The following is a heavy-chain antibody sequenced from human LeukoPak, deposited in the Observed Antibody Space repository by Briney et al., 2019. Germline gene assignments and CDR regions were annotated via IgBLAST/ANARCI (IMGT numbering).Heavy chain of an antibody. V-gene: IGHV1-2*02. D-gene: IGHD3-3*01. Sequence: ASVKVSCKASGYTSTGYYMHWVRQAPGQGLEWMGWINPNSGGTNYAQKFQGRVTMTRDTSISTAYMELSRLRSDDTAVYYCARSGHYDFWSGYVPLDYWGQGTLVTVSS. CDR1: GYTSTGYY. CDR3: ARSGHYDFWSGYVPLDY. J-gene: IGHJ4*02. CDR2: INPNSGGT.